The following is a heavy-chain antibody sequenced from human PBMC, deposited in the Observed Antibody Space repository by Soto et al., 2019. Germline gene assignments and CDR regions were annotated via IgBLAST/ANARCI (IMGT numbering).Heavy chain of an antibody. CDR1: GYTITRYA. V-gene: IGHV1-3*01. CDR2: INGGDGAT. CDR3: ARGDPWIAARPLYVWYFEV. J-gene: IGHJ2*01. Sequence: QVQVVQSGAEVKEPGASVTVSCKASGYTITRYAMHWVRQAPGQTLEWVGYINGGDGATKPSQRFQDRVTITRDTSANTAYMELSGLTSEDTAVYYCARGDPWIAARPLYVWYFEVWVRCTLVTVSS. D-gene: IGHD6-6*01.